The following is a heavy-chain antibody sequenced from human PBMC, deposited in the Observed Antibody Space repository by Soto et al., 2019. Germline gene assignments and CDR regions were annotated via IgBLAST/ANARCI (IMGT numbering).Heavy chain of an antibody. CDR1: GFMFSSYA. Sequence: GGSLRLSCAASGFMFSSYAMHWVRQAPGKGLEWVAVISYDGSNKYYADSVRGRFTISRDNSKNTLSLQMNSLRAEDTAVYYCARDGAAMIPGSAFDIWGQGTMVTVSS. CDR2: ISYDGSNK. D-gene: IGHD5-18*01. V-gene: IGHV3-30-3*01. CDR3: ARDGAAMIPGSAFDI. J-gene: IGHJ3*02.